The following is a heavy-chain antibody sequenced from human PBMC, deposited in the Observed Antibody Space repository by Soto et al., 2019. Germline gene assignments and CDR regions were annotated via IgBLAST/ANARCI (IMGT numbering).Heavy chain of an antibody. CDR1: GNTFTYRC. Sequence: SVKVSCKALGNTFTYRCLHWVRQAPGQALEWMGWITPFSGDVHYAQKFQERVTITRDRSINTAYMQMSSLRSEDTAMYFCAGGGAGSGPFTWELPDHWGQGTLVTVSS. D-gene: IGHD1-26*01. CDR3: AGGGAGSGPFTWELPDH. V-gene: IGHV1-45*02. CDR2: ITPFSGDV. J-gene: IGHJ4*02.